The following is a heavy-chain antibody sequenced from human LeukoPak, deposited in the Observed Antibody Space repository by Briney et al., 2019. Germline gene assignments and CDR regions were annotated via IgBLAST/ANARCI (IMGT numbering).Heavy chain of an antibody. CDR2: IYYSGST. D-gene: IGHD3-9*01. CDR1: GGSVSSGSYY. CDR3: ARVRYYDILTSTLTGYFDY. J-gene: IGHJ4*02. V-gene: IGHV4-61*01. Sequence: TSETLSLTCTVSGGSVSSGSYYWSWIRQPPGKGLEWIGYIYYSGSTNYNPSLKSRVTISVDTSKNQFSLKLSSVTAADTAVYYCARVRYYDILTSTLTGYFDYWGQGTLVTVSS.